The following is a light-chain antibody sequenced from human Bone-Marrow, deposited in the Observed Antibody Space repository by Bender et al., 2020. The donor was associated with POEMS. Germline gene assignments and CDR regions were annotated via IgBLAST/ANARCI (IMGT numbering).Light chain of an antibody. CDR1: SSNIGTNP. CDR2: INN. J-gene: IGLJ2*01. Sequence: QSVLTQPPSASGTPGQRVTISCSGSSSNIGTNPVNWYQQLPGTAPKLLIYINNQRPSGVPDRFSGFKSGNTASLTISGLQAEDEADYYCSSYTTSSTLLFGGGTKLTVL. CDR3: SSYTTSSTLL. V-gene: IGLV1-44*01.